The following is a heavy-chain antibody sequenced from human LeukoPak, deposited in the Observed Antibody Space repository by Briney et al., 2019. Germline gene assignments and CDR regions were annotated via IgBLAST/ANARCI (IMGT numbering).Heavy chain of an antibody. CDR1: GFTFSSYE. CDR3: ARDRRLLWFGELVGNWFDP. D-gene: IGHD3-10*01. J-gene: IGHJ5*02. V-gene: IGHV3-48*03. Sequence: GGSLRLSCAASGFTFSSYEMNWVRQAPGKGLEWVSYISSSGSTIYYADSVKGRFTISRDNAKNSLYLQMNSLRAEDTAVYYCARDRRLLWFGELVGNWFDPWGQGTLVTVSS. CDR2: ISSSGSTI.